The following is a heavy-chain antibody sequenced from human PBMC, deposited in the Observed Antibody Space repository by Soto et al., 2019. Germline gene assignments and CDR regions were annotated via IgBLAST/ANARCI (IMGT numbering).Heavy chain of an antibody. V-gene: IGHV3-30*18. Sequence: GGSLRLSCAASGFTFSSYGMHWVRQAPGKGLEWVAVISYDGSNKYYADSVKGRFTISRDNSKNTLYLQMNSLRAEDTAVYYCAKSKDYYYYMDVWGKGTTVTVS. CDR3: AKSKDYYYYMDV. CDR2: ISYDGSNK. CDR1: GFTFSSYG. J-gene: IGHJ6*03.